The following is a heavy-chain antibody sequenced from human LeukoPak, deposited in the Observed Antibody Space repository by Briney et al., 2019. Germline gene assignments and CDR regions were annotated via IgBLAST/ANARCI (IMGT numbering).Heavy chain of an antibody. CDR3: ARAPSMLRGVDIVWGWYFDL. D-gene: IGHD3-10*01. J-gene: IGHJ2*01. V-gene: IGHV3-30*04. CDR1: GFTITTYS. CDR2: ISYDGTDT. Sequence: PGGSLRLSCAASGFTITTYSMHWVRQAPGMGLECVALISYDGTDTYYADSVKGRFTVSRDISTNTLYLQMNSLRAEDTAVYSCARAPSMLRGVDIVWGWYFDLWGRGTLVTVSS.